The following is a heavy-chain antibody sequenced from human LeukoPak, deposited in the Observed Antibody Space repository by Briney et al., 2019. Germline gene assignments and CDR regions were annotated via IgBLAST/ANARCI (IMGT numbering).Heavy chain of an antibody. CDR2: MNPNSGNT. CDR1: GYTFTSYD. CDR3: ARTYYDFWSGLYYYYYMDV. J-gene: IGHJ6*03. V-gene: IGHV1-8*01. Sequence: ASVKVSCKASGYTFTSYDIHWVRQATGQGLEWMGWMNPNSGNTGYAQKFQGRVTMTRNTSISTAYMELSSLRSEDTAVYYCARTYYDFWSGLYYYYYMDVWGKGTTVTVSS. D-gene: IGHD3-3*01.